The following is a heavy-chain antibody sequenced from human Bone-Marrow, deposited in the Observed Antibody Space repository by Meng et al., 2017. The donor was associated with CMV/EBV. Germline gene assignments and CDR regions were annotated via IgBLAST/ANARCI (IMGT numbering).Heavy chain of an antibody. CDR1: GGSFSGYY. V-gene: IGHV4-34*01. CDR2: INHGGST. D-gene: IGHD1-26*01. CDR3: ARDYSGSYLLDY. Sequence: SETLSLTCAVYGGSFSGYYWSWIRQPPGKGLEWIGEINHGGSTNYNPSLKSRVTISVDTSKNQFSLKLSSVTAADTAVYYCARDYSGSYLLDYWGQGTLVTVSS. J-gene: IGHJ4*02.